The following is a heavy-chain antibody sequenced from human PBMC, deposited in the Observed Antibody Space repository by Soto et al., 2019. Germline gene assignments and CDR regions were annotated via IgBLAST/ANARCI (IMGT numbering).Heavy chain of an antibody. Sequence: QVQLVQCGAEVKKPGASVKVSCKASGYTFTSCAMHWVRQAHGQRVEWMGWINAGNGNTKYSQKFQGRVTITRDTSASTAYMELSSLRSEDTAVYYCARGPGGPDGPGDYWGQGTLVTVSS. CDR1: GYTFTSCA. D-gene: IGHD2-15*01. CDR3: ARGPGGPDGPGDY. J-gene: IGHJ4*02. CDR2: INAGNGNT. V-gene: IGHV1-3*01.